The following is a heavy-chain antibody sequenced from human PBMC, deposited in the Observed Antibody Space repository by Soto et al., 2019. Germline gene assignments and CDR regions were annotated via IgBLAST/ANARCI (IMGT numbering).Heavy chain of an antibody. CDR2: ISSSSSTI. CDR3: ARWSGGNILTGLDY. CDR1: GFTFSSYS. J-gene: IGHJ4*02. D-gene: IGHD3-9*01. Sequence: EVQLVESGGGLVQPGGSLRLSCAASGFTFSSYSMNWVRQAPGKGLEWVSYISSSSSTIYYADSVKGRFTISRDNAKNSLYLQMNSLRAEDTAVYYCARWSGGNILTGLDYWGQGTLVTVSS. V-gene: IGHV3-48*01.